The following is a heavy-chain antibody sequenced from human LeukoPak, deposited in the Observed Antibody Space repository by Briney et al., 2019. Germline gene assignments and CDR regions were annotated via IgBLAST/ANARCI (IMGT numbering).Heavy chain of an antibody. CDR3: ARGGYDYVWGSYRHTTTFDY. D-gene: IGHD3-16*02. V-gene: IGHV1-69*05. Sequence: SVKVSCKASGGTFSSYAISGVRQAPGQGLEWMGGIIPIFDTANYAQKFQGRVTITTDESTSTAYMELSSLRSEDTAVYYCARGGYDYVWGSYRHTTTFDYWGQGTLVTVSS. CDR1: GGTFSSYA. CDR2: IIPIFDTA. J-gene: IGHJ4*02.